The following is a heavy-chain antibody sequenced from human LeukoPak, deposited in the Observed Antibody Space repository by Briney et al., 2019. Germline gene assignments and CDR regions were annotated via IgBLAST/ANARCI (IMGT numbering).Heavy chain of an antibody. CDR1: GYSISSGYY. J-gene: IGHJ4*02. CDR2: IYYSGST. V-gene: IGHV4-61*01. CDR3: AGLQLWKRSFDY. D-gene: IGHD5-18*01. Sequence: PSETLSLTCAVSGYSISSGYYWSWIRQPPGKGLEWIGYIYYSGSTNYNPSLKSRVTISVDTSKNQFSLKLSSVTAADTAVYYCAGLQLWKRSFDYWGQGTLVTVSS.